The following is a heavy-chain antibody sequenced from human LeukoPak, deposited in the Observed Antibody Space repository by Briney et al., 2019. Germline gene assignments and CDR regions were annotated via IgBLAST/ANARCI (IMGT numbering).Heavy chain of an antibody. D-gene: IGHD3-10*01. CDR2: IKQDGSEK. Sequence: GGSLRLSCAASGFTFSTFWMNWVRQAPGKGLEWVANIKQDGSEKHYLDSVKGRFTISRDNAKNSLLLQMNSLRAEDTAVYYCASYSSSRGDIEYWGQGTLVTVSS. V-gene: IGHV3-7*02. CDR1: GFTFSTFW. CDR3: ASYSSSRGDIEY. J-gene: IGHJ4*02.